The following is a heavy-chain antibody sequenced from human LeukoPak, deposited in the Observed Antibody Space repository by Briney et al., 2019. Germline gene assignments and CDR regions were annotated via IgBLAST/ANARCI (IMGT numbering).Heavy chain of an antibody. CDR2: IYHSGST. V-gene: IGHV4-38-2*02. D-gene: IGHD3-22*01. J-gene: IGHJ4*02. CDR3: ARHQYYYDSSGYYRFDY. CDR1: GYSISSGYY. Sequence: SETLSLTCTVSGYSISSGYYWGWIRQPPGKGLEWIGSIYHSGSTYYNPSLKSRVTISVDTSKNQFSLKLSSVTAADTAVYYCARHQYYYDSSGYYRFDYWGQGTLVTVSS.